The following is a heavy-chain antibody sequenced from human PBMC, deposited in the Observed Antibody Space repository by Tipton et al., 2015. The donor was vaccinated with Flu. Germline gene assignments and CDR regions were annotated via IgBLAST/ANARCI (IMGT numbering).Heavy chain of an antibody. D-gene: IGHD2-2*01. CDR2: IYYSGSP. V-gene: IGHV4-59*11. J-gene: IGHJ4*02. Sequence: TLSLTCNVSGASMKNQYWSWIRQPPGKGLEWIASIYYSGSPNYNPSLKSRVSISVDTSKNQFSLEMGSVTAADTAVYYCARDPSLGMPDYFDSWGQGILVTASS. CDR1: GASMKNQY. CDR3: ARDPSLGMPDYFDS.